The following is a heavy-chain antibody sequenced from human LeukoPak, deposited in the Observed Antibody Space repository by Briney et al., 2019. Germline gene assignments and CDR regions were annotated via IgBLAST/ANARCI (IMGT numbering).Heavy chain of an antibody. D-gene: IGHD6-13*01. V-gene: IGHV1-69*04. CDR2: IIPILGIA. CDR1: GGTFSSYA. CDR3: ARDEWPSCSWYV. Sequence: SVKVSCKASGGTFSSYAISWVRQAPGQGLEWMGRIIPILGIANYAQKFQGRVTITADKSTSTAYMELSSLRSEDTAVYYCARDEWPSCSWYVWGQGTLVTVSS. J-gene: IGHJ4*02.